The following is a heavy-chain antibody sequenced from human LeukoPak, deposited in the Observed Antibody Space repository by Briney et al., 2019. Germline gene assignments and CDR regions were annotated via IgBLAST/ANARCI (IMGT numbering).Heavy chain of an antibody. V-gene: IGHV3-74*01. CDR2: INSDGSST. CDR3: ARDSDDFWSGYSFDY. Sequence: GGSLRLSCAASGFTVSSNYMSWVRHAPGKGLVWVSRINSDGSSTSYADSVKGRFTISRDNAKNTLYLQMNSLRAEDTAVYYCARDSDDFWSGYSFDYWGQGTLVTVSS. J-gene: IGHJ4*02. D-gene: IGHD3-3*01. CDR1: GFTVSSNY.